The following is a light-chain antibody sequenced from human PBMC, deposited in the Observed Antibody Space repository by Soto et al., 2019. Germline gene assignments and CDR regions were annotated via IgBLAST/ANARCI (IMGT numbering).Light chain of an antibody. V-gene: IGKV1-5*03. CDR1: QSVDSW. Sequence: DIQMTQSPSTLPASIGDRVIITCRASQSVDSWLAWYQHEPGQAPKLLIYKASRLASGVPSRFSGGGSGTEFTLTINSLQPDDFATYYCQQHRSYPVTFGQGTRLEIK. J-gene: IGKJ5*01. CDR2: KAS. CDR3: QQHRSYPVT.